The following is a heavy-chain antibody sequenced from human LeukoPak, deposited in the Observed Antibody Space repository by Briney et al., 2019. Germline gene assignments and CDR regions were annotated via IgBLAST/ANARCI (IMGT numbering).Heavy chain of an antibody. V-gene: IGHV4-4*07. CDR2: IYTSGST. CDR3: ARGITMIRGVINYFDY. Sequence: SETLSLTCTVSGGSISSYYWSWIRQPAGKGLEWIGRIYTSGSTNYNPSLKSRVTMSVDTSKNQFSLKLSSVTAADTAVYYCARGITMIRGVINYFDYWGQGTLVTVSS. D-gene: IGHD3-10*01. CDR1: GGSISSYY. J-gene: IGHJ4*02.